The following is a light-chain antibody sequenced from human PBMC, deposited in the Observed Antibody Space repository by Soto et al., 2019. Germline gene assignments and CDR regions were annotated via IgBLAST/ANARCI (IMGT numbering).Light chain of an antibody. J-gene: IGKJ1*01. Sequence: EIVLTQSPGTLSLSPGERATLSCSASQNVINSNLACYQHKAGQAPRLLIYGASSRATGIPDKFSGSGSGTDFTLTISRLEPEDFAVYYCQQYGISPWTFGQGTKVEVK. CDR2: GAS. CDR1: QNVINSN. V-gene: IGKV3-20*01. CDR3: QQYGISPWT.